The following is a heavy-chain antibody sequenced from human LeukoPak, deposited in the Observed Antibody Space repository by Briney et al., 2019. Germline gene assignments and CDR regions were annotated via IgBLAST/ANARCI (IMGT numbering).Heavy chain of an antibody. Sequence: SETLSLTCTVSGGSISSYYWNWIRQPPGKALEWLGYAYYSGSTDYNPSLKTRLTISVDTSKAQFSLTLSSVTAADTAIYYCASRSGRNYYGMDVWGQGTTVIVSS. V-gene: IGHV4-59*01. D-gene: IGHD3-10*01. J-gene: IGHJ6*02. CDR2: AYYSGST. CDR1: GGSISSYY. CDR3: ASRSGRNYYGMDV.